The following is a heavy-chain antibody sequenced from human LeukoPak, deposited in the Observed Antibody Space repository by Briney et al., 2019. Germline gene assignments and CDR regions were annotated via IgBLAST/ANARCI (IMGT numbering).Heavy chain of an antibody. CDR2: IYPGDSDT. V-gene: IGHV5-51*01. J-gene: IGHJ5*02. CDR1: GYSFTSYW. D-gene: IGHD3-10*01. CDR3: ARGSVLLWFGELLSGWFDP. Sequence: HGESLKISCKGSGYSFTSYWIGWVRQMPGKGLEWMGIIYPGDSDTRYSPSFKGQVTISADKSISTAYLQWSSLKASDTAMYYCARGSVLLWFGELLSGWFDPWGQGTLVTVSS.